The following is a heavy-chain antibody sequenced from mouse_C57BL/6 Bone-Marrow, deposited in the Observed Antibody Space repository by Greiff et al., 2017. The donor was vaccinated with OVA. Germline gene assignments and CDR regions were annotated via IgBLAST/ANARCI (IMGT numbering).Heavy chain of an antibody. CDR3: ARKADCGSRHGAMDY. J-gene: IGHJ4*01. V-gene: IGHV2-9-1*01. D-gene: IGHD1-1*01. CDR2: IWTGGGT. Sequence: VQLVESGPGLVAPSQSLSITCTVSGFSLTSYAISWVRQPPGKGLEWLGVIWTGGGTNYNSALQSRPSISKDNSKSQVYLKMSSLQTDDTASYYSARKADCGSRHGAMDYWGQGTSVTVSS. CDR1: GFSLTSYA.